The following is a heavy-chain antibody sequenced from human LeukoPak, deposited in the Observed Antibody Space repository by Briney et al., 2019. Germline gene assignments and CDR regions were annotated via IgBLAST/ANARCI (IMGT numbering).Heavy chain of an antibody. CDR3: ARDRGRRDSSGYYRYLH. J-gene: IGHJ4*02. D-gene: IGHD3-22*01. CDR2: INPSGGST. CDR1: GYTFTSYY. Sequence: GASVKVSCKASGYTFTSYYMHWVRQAPGQGLEWMGIINPSGGSTSYAQKFQGRVTMTRDTSTSTVYMELSSLRSEDTAVYYCARDRGRRDSSGYYRYLHWGQGTLVTVSS. V-gene: IGHV1-46*03.